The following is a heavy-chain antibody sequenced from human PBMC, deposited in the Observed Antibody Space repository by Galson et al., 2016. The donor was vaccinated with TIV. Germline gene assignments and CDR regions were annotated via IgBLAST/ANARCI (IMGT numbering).Heavy chain of an antibody. D-gene: IGHD5-12*01. CDR2: VNPHSGNT. Sequence: SVKVSCKASGYTFLSYDINWVRQAPGQGLEWMGWVNPHSGNTGYSQKFLGRVTMTRNMSISVAYMELSSLRSEDTAVYYCARARGYIGYEAFHWGQGTLVTVSS. CDR3: ARARGYIGYEAFH. CDR1: GYTFLSYD. J-gene: IGHJ4*02. V-gene: IGHV1-8*02.